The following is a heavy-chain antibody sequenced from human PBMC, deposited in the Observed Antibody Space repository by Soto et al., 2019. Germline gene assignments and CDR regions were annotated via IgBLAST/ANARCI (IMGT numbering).Heavy chain of an antibody. Sequence: ASVKVSCKASGYTFTSYYMHWVRQAPGQGLEWMGIINPSGGSTSYAQKFQGRVTMTRDTSTSTVYMELSSLRSEDTAVYYCARVGRKGELPYYYYGMDVWGQGTTVTVSS. CDR3: ARVGRKGELPYYYYGMDV. CDR1: GYTFTSYY. V-gene: IGHV1-46*01. D-gene: IGHD3-10*01. J-gene: IGHJ6*02. CDR2: INPSGGST.